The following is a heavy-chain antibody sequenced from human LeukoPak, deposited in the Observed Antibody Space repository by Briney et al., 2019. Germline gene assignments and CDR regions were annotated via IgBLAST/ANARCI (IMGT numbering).Heavy chain of an antibody. CDR1: GDSVSSNSAA. V-gene: IGHV6-1*01. D-gene: IGHD6-19*01. J-gene: IGHJ3*02. CDR2: TYYRSKWYN. CDR3: ARDRRSSGWYSDAFDI. Sequence: SQTLSLTCAISGDSVSSNSAAWNWIRQSPSRGLEWLGRTYYRSKWYNDYAVSVKSRITINPDTSKNQISLQLNSVTPEDTAVYYCARDRRSSGWYSDAFDIWGQGTMVTVSS.